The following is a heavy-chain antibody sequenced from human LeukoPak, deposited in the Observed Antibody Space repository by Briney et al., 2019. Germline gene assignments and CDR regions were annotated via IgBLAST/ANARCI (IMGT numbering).Heavy chain of an antibody. CDR1: GFTFSSYS. CDR2: ISTSGTTR. V-gene: IGHV3-48*04. D-gene: IGHD1-26*01. CDR3: ARDEVGATTEFDY. Sequence: PGGSLRLSCAASGFTFSSYSMNWVRQAPGKGLEWVSYISTSGTTRYYADSVKGRFTISRDNAKNSLYLQMNSLRAEDTGVYYCARDEVGATTEFDYWGQGTLVTVSS. J-gene: IGHJ4*02.